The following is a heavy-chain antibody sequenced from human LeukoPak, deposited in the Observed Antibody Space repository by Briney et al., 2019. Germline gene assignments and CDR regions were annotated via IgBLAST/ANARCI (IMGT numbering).Heavy chain of an antibody. CDR1: GFAFNFRTSG. CDR2: IRYDGSNK. CDR3: ASLPPPYDSSGYYLDY. D-gene: IGHD3-22*01. V-gene: IGHV3-30*02. Sequence: GGSLRLSCAASGFAFNFRTSGMHWVRQAPGKGLEWVAFIRYDGSNKYYADSVKGRFTISRDNSKNTLYLQMNSLRAEDTAVYYCASLPPPYDSSGYYLDYWGQGTLVTVSS. J-gene: IGHJ4*02.